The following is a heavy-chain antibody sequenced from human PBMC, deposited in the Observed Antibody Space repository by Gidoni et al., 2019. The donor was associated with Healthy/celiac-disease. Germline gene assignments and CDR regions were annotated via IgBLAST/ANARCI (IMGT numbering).Heavy chain of an antibody. CDR2: IIPIFGTA. V-gene: IGHV1-69*01. J-gene: IGHJ5*02. Sequence: QVQLVQSGAEVKKPGSSVKVSCKASGGTFSSYAIRWVRQAPGQGLEWMGGIIPIFGTANYAQKFQGRVTITADESTSTAYMELSSLRSEDTAVYYCARARYCSSTSCYLGHKWFDPWGQGTLVTVSS. CDR1: GGTFSSYA. CDR3: ARARYCSSTSCYLGHKWFDP. D-gene: IGHD2-2*01.